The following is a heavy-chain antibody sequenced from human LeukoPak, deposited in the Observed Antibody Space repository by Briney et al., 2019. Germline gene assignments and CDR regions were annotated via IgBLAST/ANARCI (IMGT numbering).Heavy chain of an antibody. CDR3: AKETLSGDSFAGGAFDI. J-gene: IGHJ3*02. CDR1: GFTFSSYG. D-gene: IGHD2-21*02. Sequence: GRSLRLSCAASGFTFSSYGMHWVRQAPGKGLEWVAVISYDGSNKYYADSVRGRFTISRDNSKNTLYLQMNSLRAEDTAVYYCAKETLSGDSFAGGAFDIWGQGTMVTVSS. CDR2: ISYDGSNK. V-gene: IGHV3-30*18.